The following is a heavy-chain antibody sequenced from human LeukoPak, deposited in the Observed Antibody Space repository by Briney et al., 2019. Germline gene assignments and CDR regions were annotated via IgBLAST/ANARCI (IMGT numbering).Heavy chain of an antibody. Sequence: PGRSLRLSCAASGFTFSSYGMHWVRQAPGKGLEWVAVIWYDGSNKYYADSVEGRFTISRDNSKNTLYLQMNSLRAEDTAVYYCVRHIRSSGWYSDFWGQGTLVTVSS. D-gene: IGHD6-19*01. J-gene: IGHJ4*02. CDR2: IWYDGSNK. V-gene: IGHV3-33*01. CDR3: VRHIRSSGWYSDF. CDR1: GFTFSSYG.